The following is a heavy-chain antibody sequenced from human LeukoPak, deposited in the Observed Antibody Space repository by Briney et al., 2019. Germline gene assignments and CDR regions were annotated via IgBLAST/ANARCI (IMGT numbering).Heavy chain of an antibody. Sequence: GGSLRLSCAASGFTFSTYNMNWVRQAPGKGLEWVSSISSSSSYINYADSVKGRFTISRDNAKNTLYLQMNSLRAEDTAVYYCARGGDYGDYGGLGYWGQGTLVTVSS. D-gene: IGHD4-17*01. V-gene: IGHV3-21*01. CDR2: ISSSSSYI. CDR3: ARGGDYGDYGGLGY. J-gene: IGHJ4*02. CDR1: GFTFSTYN.